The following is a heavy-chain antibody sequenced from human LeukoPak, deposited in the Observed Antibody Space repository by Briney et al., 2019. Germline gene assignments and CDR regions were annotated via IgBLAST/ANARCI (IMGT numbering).Heavy chain of an antibody. V-gene: IGHV3-23*01. J-gene: IGHJ4*02. D-gene: IGHD3-10*01. Sequence: GGSLRLSCAASGFTFDNYVMHWVRQAPGKGLEWVSSISGAGSRTYYADSVEGRFTISRDNSKNTLYLQMNSLRAEDTAVYYCAKLTGSGSDRFDYWGQGTLVTVSS. CDR1: GFTFDNYV. CDR2: ISGAGSRT. CDR3: AKLTGSGSDRFDY.